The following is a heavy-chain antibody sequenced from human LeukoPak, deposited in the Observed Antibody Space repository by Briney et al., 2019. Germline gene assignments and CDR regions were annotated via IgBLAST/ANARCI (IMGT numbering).Heavy chain of an antibody. D-gene: IGHD5-18*01. CDR2: MLSDESNK. CDR1: GFTFSTYN. Sequence: GGSLRLSCAASGFTFSTYNMHWVRQAPGKGLEWVALMLSDESNKYHADSVKGRFTISRDNSKNALFLQMNSLRDEATAVYYCAKDSGYSYGHGLDYWGQGTLVTVS. CDR3: AKDSGYSYGHGLDY. V-gene: IGHV3-30*02. J-gene: IGHJ4*02.